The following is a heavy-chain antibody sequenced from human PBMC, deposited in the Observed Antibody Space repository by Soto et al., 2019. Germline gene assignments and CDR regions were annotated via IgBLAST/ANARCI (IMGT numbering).Heavy chain of an antibody. D-gene: IGHD4-17*01. CDR3: ARSSQTTVTTVDY. CDR2: IYYSGST. CDR1: GGSISSGGYY. Sequence: QVQLQESGPGLVKPSQTLSLTCTVSGGSISSGGYYWSWIRQHPGKGLEWIGYIYYSGSTYYNPSLRSRVTISVGTSKNQFALKLSCVTAADTAVYYCARSSQTTVTTVDYWGQGTLVTVSS. J-gene: IGHJ4*02. V-gene: IGHV4-31*03.